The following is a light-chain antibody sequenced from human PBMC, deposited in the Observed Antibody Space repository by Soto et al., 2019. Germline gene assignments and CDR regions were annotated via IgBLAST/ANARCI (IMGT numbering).Light chain of an antibody. CDR1: SSNIGNNL. CDR2: ANS. CDR3: VAWDDSLSCAI. Sequence: QAVLTQPPSASGTPGQSVIISCSGSSSNIGNNLVYWYQQVPGMAPKLLIYANSQRPSGVPDRFSGSKSGTSASLAISGLRSEDEADYYCVAWDDSLSCAIFGGGTQLTVL. V-gene: IGLV1-47*01. J-gene: IGLJ7*01.